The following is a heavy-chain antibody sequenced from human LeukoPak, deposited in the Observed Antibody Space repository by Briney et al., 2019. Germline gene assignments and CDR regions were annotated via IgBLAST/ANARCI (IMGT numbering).Heavy chain of an antibody. CDR1: GFTFSTYN. J-gene: IGHJ6*03. CDR2: ITSTSSYV. V-gene: IGHV3-21*01. CDR3: ARDPYSGSYGDYYYYYMDV. D-gene: IGHD1-26*01. Sequence: GGSLRPSCEASGFTFSTYNMNWVRQAPGKRLEWVSSITSTSSYVFYADSVKGRFTISRDNAKNSLYLQMNSLRAEDTAVYYCARDPYSGSYGDYYYYYMDVWGKGTTVTISS.